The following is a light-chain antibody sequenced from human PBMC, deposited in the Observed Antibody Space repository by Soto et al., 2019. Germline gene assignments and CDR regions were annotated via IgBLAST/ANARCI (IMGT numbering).Light chain of an antibody. J-gene: IGKJ4*01. CDR1: QSVSSN. CDR2: GTF. Sequence: EIVMRQSPATLSVSRGERATLSCRASQSVSSNLAWYQQKPGQAPRLLIYGTFTRATGIPARFSGSGSGTEFTLTISSLQSEDFALYYCQQYHNWPPTFGGGTKVDIK. CDR3: QQYHNWPPT. V-gene: IGKV3-15*01.